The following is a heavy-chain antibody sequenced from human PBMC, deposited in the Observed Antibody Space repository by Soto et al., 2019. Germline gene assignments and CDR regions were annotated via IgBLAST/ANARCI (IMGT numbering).Heavy chain of an antibody. J-gene: IGHJ4*02. D-gene: IGHD3-22*01. V-gene: IGHV3-33*01. Sequence: TGGSLRLSCAASGFTFSSYGMHWVRQAPGKGLEWVAVIWYDGSNKYYADSVKGRFTISRDNSKNTLYLQMNSLRAEDTAVYYCARDAGVGYDSSGPKDYWGQGTLVTVSS. CDR2: IWYDGSNK. CDR3: ARDAGVGYDSSGPKDY. CDR1: GFTFSSYG.